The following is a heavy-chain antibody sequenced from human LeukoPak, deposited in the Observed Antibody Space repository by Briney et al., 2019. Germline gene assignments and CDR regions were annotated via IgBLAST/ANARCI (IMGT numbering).Heavy chain of an antibody. CDR1: GYTFTGYY. Sequence: GASVKVSCKASGYTFTGYYMHWVRQAPGQGPEWMGWINPNSGGTNYAQKFQGRVTMTRDTSISTAYMELSRLRSDATAVYYCARGGNDYPYGMDVWGQGTTVTVSS. CDR3: ARGGNDYPYGMDV. CDR2: INPNSGGT. D-gene: IGHD1-1*01. V-gene: IGHV1-2*02. J-gene: IGHJ6*02.